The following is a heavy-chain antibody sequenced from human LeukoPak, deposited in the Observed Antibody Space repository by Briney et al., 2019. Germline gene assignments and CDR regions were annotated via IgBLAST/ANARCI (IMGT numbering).Heavy chain of an antibody. CDR3: ARGKYEDLVEN. D-gene: IGHD2-2*01. CDR2: VYYSGNT. J-gene: IGHJ4*02. CDR1: GGSISGYY. Sequence: SETLSLTCTVSGGSISGYYWSWIRQSPGRGLEWIGYVYYSGNTNYNPSLKSRLTISLDTAKNQFSLKLSSVTSADPAVYYCARGKYEDLVENWGQGTLVTVSS. V-gene: IGHV4-59*01.